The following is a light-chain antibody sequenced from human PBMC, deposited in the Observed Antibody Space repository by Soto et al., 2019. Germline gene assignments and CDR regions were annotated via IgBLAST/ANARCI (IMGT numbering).Light chain of an antibody. Sequence: IQMTQSPSSLSASVGDRVTITCRASQSISSYLNWYQQKPGKAPKLLIYEASSLESGVPSRFSGSGSGTEFTLTIGGLQPDDFATYYCQQFNSYPITFGQGTRLENK. CDR3: QQFNSYPIT. CDR1: QSISSY. J-gene: IGKJ5*01. CDR2: EAS. V-gene: IGKV1-13*02.